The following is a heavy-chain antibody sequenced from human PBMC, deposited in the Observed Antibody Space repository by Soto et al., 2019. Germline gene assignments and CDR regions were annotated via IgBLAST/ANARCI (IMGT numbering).Heavy chain of an antibody. CDR2: ISYDEIDK. Sequence: GGSLRLSCAASGFTFSNYTMHWVRQAPGKGLEWVALISYDEIDKYFADAVKGRFTISRDNSKNTLYLQMDSLRAEDTAVYYCAGRSGSSDYWGQGTLVTVSS. CDR1: GFTFSNYT. V-gene: IGHV3-30*04. J-gene: IGHJ4*02. CDR3: AGRSGSSDY. D-gene: IGHD3-10*01.